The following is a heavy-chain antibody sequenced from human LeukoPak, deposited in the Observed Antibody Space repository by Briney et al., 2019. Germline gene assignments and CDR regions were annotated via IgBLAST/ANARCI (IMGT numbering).Heavy chain of an antibody. D-gene: IGHD2-8*01. CDR1: GGSVSSGRHY. V-gene: IGHV4-61*01. CDR2: IHYSGSI. CDR3: ARNGDH. Sequence: PSETLSLTCTVSGGSVSSGRHYWSWIPQPPGKGLDWIAYIHYSGSINYNPSLKSRVTISVDTSKNQFSLKLSSVTAADTAVYYCARNGDHWGQGTLVTVSS. J-gene: IGHJ4*02.